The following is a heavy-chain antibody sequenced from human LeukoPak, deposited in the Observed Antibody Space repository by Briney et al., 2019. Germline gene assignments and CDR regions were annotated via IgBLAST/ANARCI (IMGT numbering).Heavy chain of an antibody. CDR3: ARQASYDFWSGYRPGDYYYYMDV. CDR1: GGSISSSSYY. J-gene: IGHJ6*03. V-gene: IGHV4-39*07. D-gene: IGHD3-3*01. CDR2: IYYSGST. Sequence: SETLFLTCTVSGGSISSSSYYWGWIRQPPGKGLEWIGSIYYSGSTYYNPSLKSRVTISVDTSKNQFSLKLSSVTAADTAVYYCARQASYDFWSGYRPGDYYYYMDVWGKGTTVTVSS.